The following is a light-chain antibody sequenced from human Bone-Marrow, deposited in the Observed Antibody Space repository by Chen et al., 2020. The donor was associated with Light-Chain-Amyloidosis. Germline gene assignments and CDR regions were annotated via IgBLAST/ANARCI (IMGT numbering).Light chain of an antibody. CDR3: PSSQGSRQGV. V-gene: IGLV6-57*01. J-gene: IGLJ3*02. Sequence: NFMLTQPHSVSESPGKTVIISCTRSSGSIATNYVQWYQQRPGSSPTTVIYEDDQRPSGVPDRFSGPIDRSSNSASLTISGLKTDDEAVYYWPSSQGSRQGVFGRGTKLTVL. CDR1: SGSIATNY. CDR2: EDD.